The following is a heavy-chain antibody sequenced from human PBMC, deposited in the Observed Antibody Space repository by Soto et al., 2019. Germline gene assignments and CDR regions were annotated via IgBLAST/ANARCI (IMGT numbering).Heavy chain of an antibody. D-gene: IGHD3-22*01. J-gene: IGHJ4*02. CDR1: GFTFSNAW. CDR2: IKKRADGGTA. V-gene: IGHV3-15*01. CDR3: TTVNPYNYDSRGYYY. Sequence: GGSLRLSCAASGFTFSNAWMNWVRQAPGKGLEWVGRIKKRADGGTADHATPVKGRYTISRDDSKDTLYLQMNSLKTEDTAVYYCTTVNPYNYDSRGYYYWGQGTLVTVSS.